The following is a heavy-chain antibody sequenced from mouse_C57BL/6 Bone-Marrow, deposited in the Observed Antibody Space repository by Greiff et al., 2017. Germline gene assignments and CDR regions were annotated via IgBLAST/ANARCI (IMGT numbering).Heavy chain of an antibody. CDR2: FHPYNDDT. D-gene: IGHD5-1*01. V-gene: IGHV1-47*01. CDR3: ARSSTFFYYFDY. J-gene: IGHJ2*01. Sequence: VQLQQSGAELVKPGASVKMSCKASGYTFTTYPLEWMKQNHGKSLEWIGNFHPYNDDTKYNEKFKGKATLTVEKSSNTVYLELRRLTSDDSAVYYCARSSTFFYYFDYWGQGTTLTVSA. CDR1: GYTFTTYP.